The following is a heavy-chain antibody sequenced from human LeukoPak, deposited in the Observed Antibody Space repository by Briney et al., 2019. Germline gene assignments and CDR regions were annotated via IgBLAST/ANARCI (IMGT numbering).Heavy chain of an antibody. Sequence: PGGSLRLSCAASGFTFSRYSMNWVRQAPGKGLEWVSSISGSSSSYIYYADSLKGRFTISRDNAKNSLYLQMNSLRAEDTAVYYCARDFYDTSGYYYDYWGQGTLVTVPS. J-gene: IGHJ4*02. CDR1: GFTFSRYS. D-gene: IGHD3-22*01. V-gene: IGHV3-21*01. CDR3: ARDFYDTSGYYYDY. CDR2: ISGSSSSYI.